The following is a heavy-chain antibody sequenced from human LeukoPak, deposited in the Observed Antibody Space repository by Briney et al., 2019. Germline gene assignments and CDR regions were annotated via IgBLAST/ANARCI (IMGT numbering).Heavy chain of an antibody. Sequence: GGSLRLSCAASGFTFSSYETNWVRQAPGKGLEWVSYISSSGSTIYYADSVKGRFTISRDNAKNTLYLQMNSLRAEDTAVYYCARDGDFQAVDYWGQGTLVTVSS. V-gene: IGHV3-48*03. D-gene: IGHD2-21*02. CDR1: GFTFSSYE. CDR3: ARDGDFQAVDY. J-gene: IGHJ4*02. CDR2: ISSSGSTI.